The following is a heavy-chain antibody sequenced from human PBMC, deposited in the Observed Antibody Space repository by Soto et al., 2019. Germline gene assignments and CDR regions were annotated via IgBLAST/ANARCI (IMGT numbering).Heavy chain of an antibody. Sequence: QVQLQESGPGLVKPSETLSLTCTVSGGSTSSSSYYWGWIRQPPGKGLEWIGSIYYSGSTFYNPFLKGRVTMPVDTSKNQFSLKLSSVTAADTAVYYCARPPHGSWIGYWGQRTLVTVSS. J-gene: IGHJ4*02. CDR3: ARPPHGSWIGY. V-gene: IGHV4-39*01. CDR2: IYYSGST. D-gene: IGHD6-13*01. CDR1: GGSTSSSSYY.